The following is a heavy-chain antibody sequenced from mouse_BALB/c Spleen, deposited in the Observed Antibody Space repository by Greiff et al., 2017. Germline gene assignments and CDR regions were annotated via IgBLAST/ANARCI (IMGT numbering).Heavy chain of an antibody. J-gene: IGHJ4*01. CDR3: ARHEGGKEGAMDY. D-gene: IGHD1-1*02. CDR1: GFTFSSYG. Sequence: EVQLVESGGDLVKPGGSLKLSCAASGFTFSSYGMSWVRQTPDKRLEWVATISSGGSYTYYPDSVKGRFTISRDNAKNTLYLQMSSLKSEDTAMYYCARHEGGKEGAMDYWGQGTSVTVSS. V-gene: IGHV5-6*01. CDR2: ISSGGSYT.